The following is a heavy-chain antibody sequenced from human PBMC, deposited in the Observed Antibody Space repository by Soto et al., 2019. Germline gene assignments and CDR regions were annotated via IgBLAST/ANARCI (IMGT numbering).Heavy chain of an antibody. D-gene: IGHD1-20*01. Sequence: SGPTLVNPTETLTLTCTFSGFSISTSGVGVGWIRQPPGKALEWLAFTYWDNDNRYNPSLRSRDTVAKDTSKNLVVLLMTNMDPVDTATYFCAHRRGGYNWDDGYFDYWGQGTLVSVSS. CDR3: AHRRGGYNWDDGYFDY. CDR2: TYWDNDN. CDR1: GFSISTSGVG. V-gene: IGHV2-5*02. J-gene: IGHJ4*02.